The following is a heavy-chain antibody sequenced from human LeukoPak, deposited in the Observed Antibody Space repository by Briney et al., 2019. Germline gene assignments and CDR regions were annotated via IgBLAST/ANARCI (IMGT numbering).Heavy chain of an antibody. Sequence: ASVKVSCKASGYTFTGYYMHWVRQAPGQGLEWMGWINPNSGATNYAQKFQGRVTMTRDTSISTACMELSRLRSDDTAVYYCARDRGYYASSGYLAYWGQGTLVTVSS. J-gene: IGHJ4*02. CDR2: INPNSGAT. CDR3: ARDRGYYASSGYLAY. D-gene: IGHD3-22*01. V-gene: IGHV1-2*02. CDR1: GYTFTGYY.